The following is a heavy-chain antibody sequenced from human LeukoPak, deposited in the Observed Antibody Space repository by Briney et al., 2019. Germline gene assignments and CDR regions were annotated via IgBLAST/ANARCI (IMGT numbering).Heavy chain of an antibody. D-gene: IGHD2-2*01. CDR1: GFTFSSYG. CDR2: ISYDGSNK. Sequence: GGSLRLSCAASGFTFSSYGMHWVRQAPGKGLEWVAVISYDGSNKYYADSVKGRFTISRDSSKNTLYLQMNSLRAEDTAVYYCAKDYCSSTSCPNYWGQGTLVTVSS. V-gene: IGHV3-30*18. CDR3: AKDYCSSTSCPNY. J-gene: IGHJ4*02.